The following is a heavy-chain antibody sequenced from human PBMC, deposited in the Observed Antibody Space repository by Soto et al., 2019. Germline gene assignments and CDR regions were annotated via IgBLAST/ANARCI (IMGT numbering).Heavy chain of an antibody. V-gene: IGHV4-4*02. CDR3: ARIAAAGTYFQH. CDR2: NYHSGST. J-gene: IGHJ1*01. D-gene: IGHD6-13*01. CDR1: GGSISSSNW. Sequence: QVQLQESGPGLVKPSGTLSLTRAVSGGSISSSNWWRWVRQPAGKGLEWIGENYHSGSTNYNPSLKSRVTVSVDKSKNQFSPKLSSVTAADTAVYYCARIAAAGTYFQHWGQGTLVTVSS.